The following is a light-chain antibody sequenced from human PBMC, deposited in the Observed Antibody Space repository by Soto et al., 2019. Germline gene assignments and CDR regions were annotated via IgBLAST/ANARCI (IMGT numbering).Light chain of an antibody. Sequence: QSALTQPPSVSGSPGQSVTISCTGTSSDVGSYNRVSWYQQPPGTAPKLLIYEVSTWPSGVPDRFSGSKSGNTASLTISGLQAEDEADYYCSSYTSSSTFVFGSGTKLTVL. J-gene: IGLJ1*01. CDR3: SSYTSSSTFV. CDR2: EVS. CDR1: SSDVGSYNR. V-gene: IGLV2-18*02.